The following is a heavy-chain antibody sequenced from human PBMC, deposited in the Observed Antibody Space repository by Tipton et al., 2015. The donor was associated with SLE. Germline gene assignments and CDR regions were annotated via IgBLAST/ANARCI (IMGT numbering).Heavy chain of an antibody. CDR3: ARGSVLRFLEWSFLGGWFDP. D-gene: IGHD3-3*01. Sequence: QSGPEVKKPGASVKVSCKASGYTFTSYDINWVRQATGQGLEWMGWMNPNSGNTGYAQKFQGRVTMTRNTSISTAYMELSSLRSEDTAVYYCARGSVLRFLEWSFLGGWFDPWGQGTLVTVSS. CDR1: GYTFTSYD. CDR2: MNPNSGNT. J-gene: IGHJ5*02. V-gene: IGHV1-8*01.